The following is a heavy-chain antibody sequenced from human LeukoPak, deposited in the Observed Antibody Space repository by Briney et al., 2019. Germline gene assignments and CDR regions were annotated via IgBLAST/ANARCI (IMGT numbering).Heavy chain of an antibody. D-gene: IGHD3-22*01. CDR1: GFTVSSKY. Sequence: GGSLRLSCAASGFTVSSKYMSWVRQAPGKGLEWVSTLYSNGNTYYADSVKGRFTISRNNSKNTLSLQMNSLRAKDTAVYYCARDYYDGSAYYSYYEYWGQGTLVTVSS. V-gene: IGHV3-53*01. J-gene: IGHJ4*02. CDR2: LYSNGNT. CDR3: ARDYYDGSAYYSYYEY.